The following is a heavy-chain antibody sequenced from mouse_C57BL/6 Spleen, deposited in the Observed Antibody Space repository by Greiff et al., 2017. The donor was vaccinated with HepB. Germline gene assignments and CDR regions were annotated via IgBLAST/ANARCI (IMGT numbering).Heavy chain of an antibody. J-gene: IGHJ4*01. CDR1: GFTFSSYA. V-gene: IGHV5-4*03. Sequence: EVKVVESGGGLVKPGGSLKLSCAASGFTFSSYAMSWVRQTPEKRLEWVATISDGGSYTYYPDNVKGRFTISRDNAKNNLYLQMSHLKSEDTAMYYCARVDYDDAMDYWGQGTSVTVSS. CDR3: ARVDYDDAMDY. D-gene: IGHD2-4*01. CDR2: ISDGGSYT.